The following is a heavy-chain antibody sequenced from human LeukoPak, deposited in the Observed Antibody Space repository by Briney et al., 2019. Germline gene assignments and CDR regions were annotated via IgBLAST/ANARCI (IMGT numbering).Heavy chain of an antibody. Sequence: ETLSLTCTVSGGSISSSSYYWGWIRQPPGKGLEWVSSISSSSSYIYYADSVKGRFTISRDNAKNSLYLQMNSLRAEDTAVYYCAKGGGSIFFDYWGQGTLVTVSS. V-gene: IGHV3-21*04. CDR3: AKGGGSIFFDY. J-gene: IGHJ4*02. D-gene: IGHD1-26*01. CDR1: GGSISSSS. CDR2: ISSSSSYI.